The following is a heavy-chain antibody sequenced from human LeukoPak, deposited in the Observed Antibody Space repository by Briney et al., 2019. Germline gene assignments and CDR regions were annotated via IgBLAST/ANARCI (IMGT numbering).Heavy chain of an antibody. J-gene: IGHJ5*02. D-gene: IGHD3-3*01. CDR3: ARGVAGDFWSGYYTGPNWFDP. Sequence: SETLSLTCAVYGGSLSGHYWSWIRQPPGKGLEWNGEINHSGSTTYNPSPKSRVTISVDTSKNQFSLKLSSVTGADTAVYYCARGVAGDFWSGYYTGPNWFDPWGQGTLVTVSS. CDR1: GGSLSGHY. V-gene: IGHV4-34*01. CDR2: INHSGST.